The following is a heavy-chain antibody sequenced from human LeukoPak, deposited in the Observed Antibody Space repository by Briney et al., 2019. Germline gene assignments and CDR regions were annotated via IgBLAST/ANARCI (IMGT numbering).Heavy chain of an antibody. V-gene: IGHV3-23*01. Sequence: GGSLRLSCAASRFTFTSYAMSWVRQAPGQGLEWVSGISASGGSTYYADSVKGRFTISRDNSKNTMYLQMNSLRAEDTAVYYCVKDDYYDNSGYYSSFDYWGQGTLVTVSS. CDR1: RFTFTSYA. J-gene: IGHJ4*02. CDR3: VKDDYYDNSGYYSSFDY. CDR2: ISASGGST. D-gene: IGHD3-22*01.